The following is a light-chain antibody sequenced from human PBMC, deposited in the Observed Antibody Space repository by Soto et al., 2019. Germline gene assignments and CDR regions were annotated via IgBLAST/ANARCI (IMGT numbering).Light chain of an antibody. CDR1: QSISSY. Sequence: DIQMTQSPSSLSASVGDRVTITCRASQSISSYLNWYQQKPRKAPKLLIYAASSLQSGVPSRFSGSGSGTDLTLTISSLQPEDFATYYCQQSYSTPPTFGQGTKVEIK. CDR2: AAS. V-gene: IGKV1-39*01. CDR3: QQSYSTPPT. J-gene: IGKJ1*01.